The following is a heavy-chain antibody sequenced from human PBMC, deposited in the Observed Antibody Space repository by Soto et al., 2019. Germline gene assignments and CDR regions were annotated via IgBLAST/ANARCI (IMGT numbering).Heavy chain of an antibody. CDR2: IDPSDSYT. Sequence: GAYLKISCTSPGHSFTRYCISWLRQMPGKGLEWMGRIDPSDSYTNYIPSFQGHVTISADKSISTAYLQWSSLKASDTSMYYCARQLEPLDYGMDVWGQGTTVTDSS. V-gene: IGHV5-10-1*01. D-gene: IGHD6-6*01. CDR3: ARQLEPLDYGMDV. J-gene: IGHJ6*02. CDR1: GHSFTRYC.